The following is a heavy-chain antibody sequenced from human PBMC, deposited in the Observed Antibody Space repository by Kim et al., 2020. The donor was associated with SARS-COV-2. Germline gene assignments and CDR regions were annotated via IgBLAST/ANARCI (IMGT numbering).Heavy chain of an antibody. V-gene: IGHV1-3*01. D-gene: IGHD3-10*01. J-gene: IGHJ4*02. CDR3: ARDAGVSSPYYFDY. Sequence: QKFPGVVTITRDTAASTAYMELSSLRSEDTAVYYCARDAGVSSPYYFDYWGQGTLVTVSS.